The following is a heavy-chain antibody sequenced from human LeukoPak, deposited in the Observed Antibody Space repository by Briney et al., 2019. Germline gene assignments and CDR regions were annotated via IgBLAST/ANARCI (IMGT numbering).Heavy chain of an antibody. Sequence: SETLSLTCAVSGGSISSSNWWSWVRQPPGKGLEWIGEIYHSGSTNYNPSLKSRVTMSVDTSKNQFSLKLSSVTAADTAVYYCARSYYGSGSNYYYYYMDVWGKGTTVTVSS. V-gene: IGHV4-4*02. D-gene: IGHD3-10*01. CDR1: GGSISSSNW. CDR2: IYHSGST. J-gene: IGHJ6*03. CDR3: ARSYYGSGSNYYYYYMDV.